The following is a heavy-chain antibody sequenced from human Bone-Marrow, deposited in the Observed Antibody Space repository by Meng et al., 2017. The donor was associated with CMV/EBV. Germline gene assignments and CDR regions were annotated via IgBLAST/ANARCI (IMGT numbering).Heavy chain of an antibody. CDR2: IRYDGSNK. D-gene: IGHD2-2*02. Sequence: GESLKISCAASGFTFSSYGMHWVRQAPGKGLEWVAFIRYDGSNKYYADSVKGRFTISRDNSKNTLYLQMNSLRAEDTAVYYCAKDGGDCSSTSCYTYYYYGMDVWGQGPTVTGSS. V-gene: IGHV3-30*02. J-gene: IGHJ6*01. CDR3: AKDGGDCSSTSCYTYYYYGMDV. CDR1: GFTFSSYG.